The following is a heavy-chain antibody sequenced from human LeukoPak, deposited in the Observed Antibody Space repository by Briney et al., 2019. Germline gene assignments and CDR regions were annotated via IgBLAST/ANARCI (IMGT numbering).Heavy chain of an antibody. D-gene: IGHD3-9*01. CDR2: IYYTGNT. Sequence: SETLSLTCTVSGGPVRSASYYWTWIRQPPGKGLEWIGYIYYTGNTNSNPSLKSRVTISIDPPKNQFSLKLSSVTAADTAVYHCARVGILTGYLADYWGQGTLVTVSS. CDR3: ARVGILTGYLADY. V-gene: IGHV4-61*01. J-gene: IGHJ4*02. CDR1: GGPVRSASYY.